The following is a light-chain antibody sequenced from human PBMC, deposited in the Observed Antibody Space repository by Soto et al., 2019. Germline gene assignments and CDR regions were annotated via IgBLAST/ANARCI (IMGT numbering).Light chain of an antibody. Sequence: QSVLTQPPSVSGAPGQSVTISCTGSSSNIGAGYDVHWYQQLPGTAPKLLIYGNTNRPSGVPDRFSGSKSGTSATLAITGLQAEDEADYYCQSYDSSLSASVFGGGTQLTVL. CDR3: QSYDSSLSASV. CDR1: SSNIGAGYD. J-gene: IGLJ7*01. V-gene: IGLV1-40*01. CDR2: GNT.